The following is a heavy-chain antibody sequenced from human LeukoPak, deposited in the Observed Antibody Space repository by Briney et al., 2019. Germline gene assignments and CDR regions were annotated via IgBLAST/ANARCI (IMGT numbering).Heavy chain of an antibody. CDR2: IYHSGST. J-gene: IGHJ4*02. Sequence: SQTLSLTCAVSGGSLSSGGYSWSWIRQPPGTGLEWIGYIYHSGSTYYNPSLKSRVTISVDRSKNQFSLKLSSVTAADTAVYYCARVNDYGDYVDYWGQGTLVTVSS. D-gene: IGHD4-17*01. V-gene: IGHV4-30-2*01. CDR3: ARVNDYGDYVDY. CDR1: GGSLSSGGYS.